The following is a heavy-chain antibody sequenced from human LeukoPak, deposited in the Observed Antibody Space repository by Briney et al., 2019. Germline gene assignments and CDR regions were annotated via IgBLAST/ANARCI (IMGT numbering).Heavy chain of an antibody. CDR3: ARGRRDGYSGAWYLDF. CDR1: GGSFSGYY. D-gene: IGHD5-24*01. Sequence: PSETLSLTCAVYGGSFSGYYWSWIRQSPGKGLEWIGEINYSGSTNYNPSLKSRVTTSVDTSKNQFSLKLSSVTAADTAVYYCARGRRDGYSGAWYLDFLGRGTLVTFPS. J-gene: IGHJ2*01. CDR2: INYSGST. V-gene: IGHV4-34*01.